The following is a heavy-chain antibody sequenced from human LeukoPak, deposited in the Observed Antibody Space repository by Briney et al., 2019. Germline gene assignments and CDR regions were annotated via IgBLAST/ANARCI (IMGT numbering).Heavy chain of an antibody. D-gene: IGHD3-3*01. CDR2: IYTSGST. J-gene: IGHJ5*02. CDR3: ARRKRYYDFWSGYSFDP. Sequence: ASETLSLTCTVSGGSISSGSYYWSWIRQPAGKGLEWIGRIYTSGSTNYNPSLKSRVTISVDTSKNQFSLKLSSVTAADTAVYYCARRKRYYDFWSGYSFDPWGQGTLVTVSS. CDR1: GGSISSGSYY. V-gene: IGHV4-61*02.